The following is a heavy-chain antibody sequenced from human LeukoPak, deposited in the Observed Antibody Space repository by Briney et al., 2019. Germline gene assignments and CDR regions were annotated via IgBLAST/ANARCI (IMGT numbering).Heavy chain of an antibody. CDR2: INPNSGGT. D-gene: IGHD3-3*01. Sequence: ASVKVSCKASGYTFTGYYMHWVRQAPGQGLEWMGWINPNSGGTNYAQKFQGGVTMTRDTSISTAYMELSRLRSDDTAVYYCARGGFLEWLSYYFDYWGQGTLVTVSS. CDR3: ARGGFLEWLSYYFDY. CDR1: GYTFTGYY. J-gene: IGHJ4*02. V-gene: IGHV1-2*02.